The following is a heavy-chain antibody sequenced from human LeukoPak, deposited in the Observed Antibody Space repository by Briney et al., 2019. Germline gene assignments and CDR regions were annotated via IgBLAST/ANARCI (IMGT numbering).Heavy chain of an antibody. D-gene: IGHD1-14*01. V-gene: IGHV3-30*02. CDR3: AKDYNNGFDY. J-gene: IGHJ4*02. Sequence: GGSLRLSCAASGVSFSGYGMHWVRQAPGKGLEWVTFIRYDGSTKSYADSAKGRFTIARDNSKNTLYLQMNSLRAEDTAVYFCAKDYNNGFDYWGQGALVTVSS. CDR2: IRYDGSTK. CDR1: GVSFSGYG.